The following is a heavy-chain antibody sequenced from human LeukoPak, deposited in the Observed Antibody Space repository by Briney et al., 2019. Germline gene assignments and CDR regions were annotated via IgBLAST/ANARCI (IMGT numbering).Heavy chain of an antibody. Sequence: SETLSLTCTVSGGSISGSSYYWGWIRQPPGKGLEWIGSIYYSGSTYYNPSLKSRVTISVDTSKNQFSLKLSSVTAADTAVYYCARDLHNDSSGYYFYFDYWGQGTLVTVSS. CDR1: GGSISGSSYY. D-gene: IGHD3-22*01. CDR2: IYYSGST. J-gene: IGHJ4*02. CDR3: ARDLHNDSSGYYFYFDY. V-gene: IGHV4-39*07.